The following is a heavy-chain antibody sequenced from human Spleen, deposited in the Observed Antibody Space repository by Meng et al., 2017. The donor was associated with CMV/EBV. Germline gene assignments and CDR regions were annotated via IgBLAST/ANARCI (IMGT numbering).Heavy chain of an antibody. CDR3: ARDYSSSSKGMDV. Sequence: SETLFLTCTVSDGSISSDTYYWSWIRQYPGKGLEWIGYIYYSGSTYYNPSLKSRVTISVDTSKNQFSLKLNSVTAADTAVYYCARDYSSSSKGMDVWGQGTTVTVSS. J-gene: IGHJ6*02. CDR2: IYYSGST. D-gene: IGHD6-6*01. CDR1: DGSISSDTYY. V-gene: IGHV4-31*03.